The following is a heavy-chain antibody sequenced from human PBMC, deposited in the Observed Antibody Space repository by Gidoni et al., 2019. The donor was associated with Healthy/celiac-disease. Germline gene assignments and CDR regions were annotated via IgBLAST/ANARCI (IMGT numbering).Heavy chain of an antibody. CDR3: AKELYSSSWSDAFDI. CDR1: GFTFDDYA. CDR2: ISWNSGSI. D-gene: IGHD6-13*01. Sequence: EVQLVESGGGLLQLVRSLRLSWVASGFTFDDYAMNWVRQAPGKGLEWVSGISWNSGSIGYADSVKGRFTISRDNAKNSLYLQMNSLRAEDTALYYCAKELYSSSWSDAFDIWGQGTMVTVSS. J-gene: IGHJ3*02. V-gene: IGHV3-9*01.